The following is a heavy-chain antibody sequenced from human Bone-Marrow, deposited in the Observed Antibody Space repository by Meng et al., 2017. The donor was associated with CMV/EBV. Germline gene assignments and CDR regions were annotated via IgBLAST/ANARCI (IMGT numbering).Heavy chain of an antibody. CDR2: IYYSGST. V-gene: IGHV4-39*07. D-gene: IGHD2-2*01. Sequence: SETLSLTCTVSGGPISSSSYYWGWIRQPPGKGLEWIGTIYYSGSTYYNPSLKSRVTISVDTSKNQYSLRLSSVTAADTAVYYCARDCSSTSCSFYGMDVWGQGTTVTVSS. CDR3: ARDCSSTSCSFYGMDV. CDR1: GGPISSSSYY. J-gene: IGHJ6*02.